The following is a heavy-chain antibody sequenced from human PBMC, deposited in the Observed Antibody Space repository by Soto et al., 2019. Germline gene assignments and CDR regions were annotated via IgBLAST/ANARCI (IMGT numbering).Heavy chain of an antibody. V-gene: IGHV6-1*01. Sequence: QEQLQQSGPGLVKPSQTLSLTCAISGDSVSKNSATWNWIRQSPARGLEWLGRTYYRSKWYNDYAVSVKSRITLNPDTSKNQFSLQLNSVTPEDTAVYYCARGSLRGGNWYFDLWGRGTLVTVSS. CDR2: TYYRSKWYN. CDR1: GDSVSKNSAT. CDR3: ARGSLRGGNWYFDL. J-gene: IGHJ2*01. D-gene: IGHD3-16*01.